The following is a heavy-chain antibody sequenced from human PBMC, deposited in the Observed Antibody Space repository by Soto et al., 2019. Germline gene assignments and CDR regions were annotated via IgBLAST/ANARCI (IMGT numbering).Heavy chain of an antibody. D-gene: IGHD2-21*01. CDR3: ARTGLRRKGCFDP. CDR1: GGTFSSYA. Sequence: ASVKVSCKASGGTFSSYAISWVRQAPGQGLEWMGGIIPIFGTANYAQKFQGRVTITADESTSTAYMELSSLRSEDTAVYYCARTGLRRKGCFDPWGQGTLVTVSS. CDR2: IIPIFGTA. V-gene: IGHV1-69*13. J-gene: IGHJ5*02.